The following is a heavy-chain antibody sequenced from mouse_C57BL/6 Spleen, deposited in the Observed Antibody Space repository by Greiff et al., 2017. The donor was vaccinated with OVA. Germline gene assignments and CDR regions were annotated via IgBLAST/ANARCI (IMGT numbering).Heavy chain of an antibody. D-gene: IGHD1-1*01. CDR1: GFTFSSYA. CDR2: ISDGGSYT. CDR3: AKCHGSYWYFDV. V-gene: IGHV5-4*01. Sequence: EVQLVESGGGLVKPGGSLTLSCAASGFTFSSYAMSWVRQTPEKRLEWVATISDGGSYTYYPDNVKGRFTISRDNAKNNLYLQMSHLKSEDTAVYYCAKCHGSYWYFDVWGTGTTVTVSS. J-gene: IGHJ1*03.